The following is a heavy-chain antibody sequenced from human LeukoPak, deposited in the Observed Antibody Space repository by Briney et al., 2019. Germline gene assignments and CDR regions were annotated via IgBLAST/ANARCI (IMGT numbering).Heavy chain of an antibody. Sequence: ASVKVSCKVSGYSLIELSMHWVRQAPGKGLEWMGGVDPEDGERIYAQNFQVRVSMTEDTSTETVYMELSSLRSDDTAVYYCAGATLTSYYYGAFDIWGQGTMVTVS. CDR3: AGATLTSYYYGAFDI. V-gene: IGHV1-24*01. CDR1: GYSLIELS. CDR2: VDPEDGER. J-gene: IGHJ3*02. D-gene: IGHD3-9*01.